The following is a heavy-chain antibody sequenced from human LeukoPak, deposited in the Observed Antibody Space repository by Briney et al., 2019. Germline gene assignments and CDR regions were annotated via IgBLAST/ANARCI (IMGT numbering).Heavy chain of an antibody. CDR1: GGSINSNY. CDR2: ISYSGST. D-gene: IGHD1-26*01. J-gene: IGHJ4*02. Sequence: PSETLSLTCTVSGGSINSNYWSWIRQPPEKGLEWIGYISYSGSTNYNPSLKSRVTISLDTSKSQFSLNLNSVTAADTAVYYCAGGRQVGNTGYYFDYWGQGTLVTVSS. CDR3: AGGRQVGNTGYYFDY. V-gene: IGHV4-59*01.